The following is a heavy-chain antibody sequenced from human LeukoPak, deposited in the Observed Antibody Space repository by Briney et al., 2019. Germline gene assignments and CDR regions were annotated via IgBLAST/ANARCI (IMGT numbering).Heavy chain of an antibody. CDR3: ARAWWGEGHFDY. D-gene: IGHD2-8*02. V-gene: IGHV3-33*01. Sequence: PGRSLRLSCAASGFTFSSYGFHWVRQAPGKGLEWVAVIWSDGSYKYYADSVKGRFTISRDDSKNSLYLQMNSLRVEDTAVYYCARAWWGEGHFDYWGQGTLVTVSS. CDR1: GFTFSSYG. J-gene: IGHJ4*02. CDR2: IWSDGSYK.